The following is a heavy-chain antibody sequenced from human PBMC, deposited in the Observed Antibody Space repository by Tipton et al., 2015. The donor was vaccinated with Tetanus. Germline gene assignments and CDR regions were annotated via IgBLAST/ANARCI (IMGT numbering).Heavy chain of an antibody. CDR2: INHSGST. CDR3: ARERNGFSN. V-gene: IGHV4-34*01. CDR1: RGSFSGYY. J-gene: IGHJ4*02. Sequence: TLSLTCAVYRGSFSGYYWSWIRQPPGKGLEWIGEINHSGSTNYNPSLKSRVTISVDTSKNQFSLKLSSATAADTAVYYCARERNGFSNWGQGILVTVSS. D-gene: IGHD2-8*01.